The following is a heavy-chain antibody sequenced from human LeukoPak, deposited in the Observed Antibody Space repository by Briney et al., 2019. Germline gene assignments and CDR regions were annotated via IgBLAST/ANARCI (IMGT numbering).Heavy chain of an antibody. CDR1: GFTFRNVW. D-gene: IGHD1-26*01. V-gene: IGHV3-15*01. J-gene: IGHJ4*02. CDR3: ARVSGDSGYFDC. CDR2: IKKQVDGGPT. Sequence: AGGSLRLSCAASGFTFRNVWMSWVRHAPGKGLEWVGRIKKQVDGGPTDYAAPVKGRFTISRHDSKNTLYLQMNSLRAEDTAVYYCARVSGDSGYFDCWGQGTLVTVSS.